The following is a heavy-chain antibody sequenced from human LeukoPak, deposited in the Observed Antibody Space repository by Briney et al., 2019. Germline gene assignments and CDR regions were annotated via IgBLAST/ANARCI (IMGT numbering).Heavy chain of an antibody. CDR3: ARDLGGAGEHWFDP. V-gene: IGHV4-59*01. Sequence: PSETLSLTCTVSGGSISSYYWSWVRQPPGKRLEWIGYIYYSGSTNYNPSLKRRVTISVDTSKNQFSLKPSSVTAADTAVYYCARDLGGAGEHWFDPWGQGTLVTVSS. J-gene: IGHJ5*02. CDR2: IYYSGST. D-gene: IGHD1-26*01. CDR1: GGSISSYY.